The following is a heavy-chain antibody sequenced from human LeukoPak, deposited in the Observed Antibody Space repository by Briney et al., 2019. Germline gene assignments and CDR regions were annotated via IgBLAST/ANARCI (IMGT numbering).Heavy chain of an antibody. D-gene: IGHD7-27*01. Sequence: SETLSLTCVVSGYSISSGYHWGWIRQPPGKGLEGIGSVYRSGTTYYDPSFKSRVTISVDTSKNQISLEVRSVTAADTAMYYCARENWVFDYWGQGILVTVSS. V-gene: IGHV4-38-2*02. CDR3: ARENWVFDY. CDR1: GYSISSGYH. J-gene: IGHJ4*02. CDR2: VYRSGTT.